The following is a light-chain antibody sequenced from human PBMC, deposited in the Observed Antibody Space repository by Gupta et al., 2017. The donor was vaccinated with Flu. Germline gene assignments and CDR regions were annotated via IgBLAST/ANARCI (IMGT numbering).Light chain of an antibody. CDR3: QQNDSNPPVT. V-gene: IGKV1-39*01. CDR2: AAS. Sequence: DIQMTQSPSSLSASVGDRVTITCRASQSISSYLNWYQQKPGKAPKLLIYAASSLQSGVPSRFSGSGYGTDFTLTISSRQQEDFASYYCQQNDSNPPVTFGQGTQVDIK. CDR1: QSISSY. J-gene: IGKJ5*01.